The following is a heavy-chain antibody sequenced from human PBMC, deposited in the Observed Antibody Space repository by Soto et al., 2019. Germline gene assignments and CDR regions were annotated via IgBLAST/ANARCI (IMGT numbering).Heavy chain of an antibody. D-gene: IGHD1-26*01. V-gene: IGHV2-70*04. Sequence: SGPTLVNPTQTLTLTCAFSGFSLSTTNMRVSWIRQPPGKALEWLARIDWDDDKFYTTSLKTRLTISKDTAKNQVVLTMTNMDSVDTATYYCARMGGSLKDYFDYWGQGTLVTVSS. J-gene: IGHJ4*02. CDR3: ARMGGSLKDYFDY. CDR1: GFSLSTTNMR. CDR2: IDWDDDK.